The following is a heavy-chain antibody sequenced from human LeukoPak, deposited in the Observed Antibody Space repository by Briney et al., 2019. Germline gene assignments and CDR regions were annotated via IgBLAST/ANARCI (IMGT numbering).Heavy chain of an antibody. CDR1: GFTFSSHW. CDR2: IKQDGSEK. J-gene: IGHJ4*02. V-gene: IGHV3-7*04. CDR3: ARNMVRGVSSY. D-gene: IGHD3-10*01. Sequence: PGGSLRLSCAASGFTFSSHWMSWVRQAPGKGLEWVANIKQDGSEKYYVDSVKGRFTISRDNAKNSLYLQMNSLRAEDTAVYYCARNMVRGVSSYWGQGTLVTVSS.